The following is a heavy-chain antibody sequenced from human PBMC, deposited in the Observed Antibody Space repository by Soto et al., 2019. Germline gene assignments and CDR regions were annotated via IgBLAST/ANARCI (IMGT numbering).Heavy chain of an antibody. Sequence: QVQLQQWGAGLLKPSETLSLTCAVYGGSFSGYYWSWIRQPPGKGLEWIGEINHSGSTNYNPSLKSRVTISVDTSKNQFSLKLSAVTAADTAVYYCATYGDYGPYFDYWGEGTLVTVS. CDR3: ATYGDYGPYFDY. J-gene: IGHJ4*02. CDR1: GGSFSGYY. CDR2: INHSGST. D-gene: IGHD4-17*01. V-gene: IGHV4-34*01.